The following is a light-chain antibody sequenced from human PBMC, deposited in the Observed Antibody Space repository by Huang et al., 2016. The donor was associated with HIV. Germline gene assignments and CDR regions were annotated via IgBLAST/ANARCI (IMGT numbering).Light chain of an antibody. CDR3: QQYGSSPLT. V-gene: IGKV3D-20*01. CDR1: HSVSCNY. Sequence: EIVLTQSPVTLSLSPGERATLSCGASHSVSCNYLAWYQQEPGLAPRLLIDAASSMASGIPDRFSGSGSATDFTLTISRLEPEDFAVYYCQQYGSSPLTFGGGTKVDIK. J-gene: IGKJ4*01. CDR2: AAS.